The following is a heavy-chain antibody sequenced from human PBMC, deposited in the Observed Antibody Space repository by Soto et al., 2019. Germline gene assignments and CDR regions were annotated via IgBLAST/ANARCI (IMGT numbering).Heavy chain of an antibody. J-gene: IGHJ6*02. CDR3: AREAAALYRDYYYYGMDV. V-gene: IGHV3-30-3*01. Sequence: GGSLRLSCAASGFTFSSYAMHWVRQAPGKGLEWVAVISYDGSNKYYADSVKGRFTISRDNSKNTLYLQMNSLRAEDTAVYYCAREAAALYRDYYYYGMDVWGQGTTVTVS. CDR1: GFTFSSYA. D-gene: IGHD2-2*01. CDR2: ISYDGSNK.